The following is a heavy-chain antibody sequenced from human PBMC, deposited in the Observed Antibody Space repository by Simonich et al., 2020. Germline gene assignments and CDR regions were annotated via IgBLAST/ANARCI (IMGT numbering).Heavy chain of an antibody. CDR2: ISRSSSYI. D-gene: IGHD6-13*01. CDR3: ARARGDSSSWYFDY. V-gene: IGHV3-21*01. J-gene: IGHJ4*02. Sequence: EVQLVESGGGLVKPGGSLRLSCAASGLTFRSYSMNGVRQAPGEWVGWVSSISRSSSYIYYADSVKGRFTISRDNAKNSLYLQMNSLRAEDTAVYYCARARGDSSSWYFDYWGQGTLVTVSS. CDR1: GLTFRSYS.